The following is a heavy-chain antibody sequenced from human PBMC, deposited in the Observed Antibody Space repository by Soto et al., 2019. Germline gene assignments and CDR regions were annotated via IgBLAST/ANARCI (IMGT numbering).Heavy chain of an antibody. Sequence: ASVKVSCKASGYTFTSYAMHWVRQTPGQRLEWMGWINAGNGNTKYSQKFQGRVTITRDTSASTAYMELSSLRSEDTAVYYCARDPYGGGDAAFDIWGQGTMVTVS. CDR3: ARDPYGGGDAAFDI. J-gene: IGHJ3*02. D-gene: IGHD4-17*01. CDR1: GYTFTSYA. V-gene: IGHV1-3*01. CDR2: INAGNGNT.